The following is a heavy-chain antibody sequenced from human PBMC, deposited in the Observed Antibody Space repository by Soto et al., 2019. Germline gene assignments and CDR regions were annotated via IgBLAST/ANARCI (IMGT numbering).Heavy chain of an antibody. Sequence: GVSVKVFCKASGGTFSRYVISWVRQAPGQGLEWRGRINPNSGTPSYAQKFQGRVTMTTDTSTSTVYMELSSLRSEDTAVYYCARDKYGGSRYYFDYWGQGTLVTVSS. J-gene: IGHJ4*02. CDR3: ARDKYGGSRYYFDY. D-gene: IGHD2-15*01. CDR2: INPNSGTP. CDR1: GGTFSRYV. V-gene: IGHV1-46*01.